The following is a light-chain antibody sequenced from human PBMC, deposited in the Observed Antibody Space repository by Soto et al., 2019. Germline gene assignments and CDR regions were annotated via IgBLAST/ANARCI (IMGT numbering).Light chain of an antibody. V-gene: IGLV1-44*01. J-gene: IGLJ2*01. CDR3: AAWDDSLNAVV. CDR2: SIN. Sequence: QSVLTQPPSASGTPGQRVTISCSGSSSNIGSNTVNWYQQLPGTAPKLLIYSINQRPSGVPDRFSGSKSGTSASLAISGLQSEDEADYYWAAWDDSLNAVVFGGGTKLTVL. CDR1: SSNIGSNT.